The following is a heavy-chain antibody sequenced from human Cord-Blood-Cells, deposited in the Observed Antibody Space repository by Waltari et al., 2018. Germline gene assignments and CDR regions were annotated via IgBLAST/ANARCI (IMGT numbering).Heavy chain of an antibody. J-gene: IGHJ4*02. CDR3: ARDVGGGTLDD. D-gene: IGHD3-16*01. CDR1: GYTFTGYY. CDR2: INAKGEGK. V-gene: IGHV1-2*04. Sequence: QVRLVQSGAEVKKPGASVKVSCKASGYTFTGYYMHWVRKAPGKGLGWMGWINAKGEGKNYAQKFQDWVTMTRDTSISTAYRELSRLRSDDTAVYYCARDVGGGTLDDWGQGTLVTVSS.